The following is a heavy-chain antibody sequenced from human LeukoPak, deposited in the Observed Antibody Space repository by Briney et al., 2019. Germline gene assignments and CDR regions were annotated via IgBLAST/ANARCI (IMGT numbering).Heavy chain of an antibody. V-gene: IGHV3-21*01. CDR3: ASGDYPDY. CDR2: ISSSSSYI. Sequence: GGSLRLSCAASGFTFSSFSMNWVRQAPGKGLEWVSSISSSSSYISYADSVKGRFTISRDNAKNSLYLQMNSLRAEDTAVYYCASGDYPDYWGQGTLVTVSS. J-gene: IGHJ4*02. D-gene: IGHD4-17*01. CDR1: GFTFSSFS.